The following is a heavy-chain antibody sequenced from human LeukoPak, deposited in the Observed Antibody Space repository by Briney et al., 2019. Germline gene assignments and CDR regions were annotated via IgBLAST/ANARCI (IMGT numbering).Heavy chain of an antibody. J-gene: IGHJ3*02. CDR3: TRANSVPKIAAAGRDAFDI. CDR1: GFTFSSYS. CDR2: ISSSSSTI. Sequence: GGSLRLSCAASGFTFSSYSMNWVRQAPGKGLEWVSYISSSSSTIYYADSVKGRFTISRDNAKNSLYLQMNSLRDEDTAVYYCTRANSVPKIAAAGRDAFDIWGQGTMVTVSS. D-gene: IGHD6-13*01. V-gene: IGHV3-48*02.